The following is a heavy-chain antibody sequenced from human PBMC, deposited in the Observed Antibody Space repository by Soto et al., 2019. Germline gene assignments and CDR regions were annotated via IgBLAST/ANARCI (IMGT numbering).Heavy chain of an antibody. D-gene: IGHD2-8*02. J-gene: IGHJ6*02. CDR3: ARDAPVLPGIDV. Sequence: QVQLQESGPGPVKPSQTLSLTCTVSGDSINSGHYYWSWVRQPPGKGLEWIGYIYNSGSTYYNPSLTSRVTSSEDTSKNQFSLELRSVTAADTAIYYCARDAPVLPGIDVWGQGTTVTVSS. CDR2: IYNSGST. CDR1: GDSINSGHYY. V-gene: IGHV4-30-4*01.